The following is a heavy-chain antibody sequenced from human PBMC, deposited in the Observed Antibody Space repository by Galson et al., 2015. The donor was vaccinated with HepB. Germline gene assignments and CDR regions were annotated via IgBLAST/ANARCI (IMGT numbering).Heavy chain of an antibody. V-gene: IGHV1-69*01. CDR3: ARAMIGITMVQGVNDAFDI. CDR2: IIPIFGTA. D-gene: IGHD3-10*01. J-gene: IGHJ3*02. Sequence: SCKASGGTFSSYAISWVRQAPGQGLEWMGGIIPIFGTANYAQKFQGRVTITADESTSTAYMELSSLRSEDTAVYYCARAMIGITMVQGVNDAFDIWGQGTMVTVSS. CDR1: GGTFSSYA.